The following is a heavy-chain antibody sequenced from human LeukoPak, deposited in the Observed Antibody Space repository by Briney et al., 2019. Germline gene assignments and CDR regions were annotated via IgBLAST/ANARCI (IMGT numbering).Heavy chain of an antibody. Sequence: SETLSLTCTVSGGSISSGSYYWSWIRQPAGKGLEWIGRIYTSGSTNYNPSLKSRVTISVDTSKNQFSLKLSSVTAADTAVYYCARDAVPSPYYYYYMDVWGKGTTVTISS. CDR2: IYTSGST. CDR1: GGSISSGSYY. CDR3: ARDAVPSPYYYYYMDV. V-gene: IGHV4-61*02. D-gene: IGHD4-17*01. J-gene: IGHJ6*03.